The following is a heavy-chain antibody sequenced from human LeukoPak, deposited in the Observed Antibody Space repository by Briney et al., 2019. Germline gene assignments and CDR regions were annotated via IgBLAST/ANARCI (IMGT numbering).Heavy chain of an antibody. Sequence: SETLSLTCTVSGGSISSYYWSWIRQPPGKGLEWIGYIYYSGSTNYNPSLKSRVTISVGTSKNQFSLKLSSVTAADTAVYYCARDLDCSSTSCIPIWGQGTMVTVSS. D-gene: IGHD2-2*01. J-gene: IGHJ3*01. V-gene: IGHV4-59*01. CDR1: GGSISSYY. CDR3: ARDLDCSSTSCIPI. CDR2: IYYSGST.